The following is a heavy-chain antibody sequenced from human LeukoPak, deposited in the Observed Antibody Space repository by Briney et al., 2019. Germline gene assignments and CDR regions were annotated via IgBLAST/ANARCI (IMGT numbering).Heavy chain of an antibody. CDR3: ARDDGSGSYGGWFDP. J-gene: IGHJ5*02. CDR2: INPSGGST. V-gene: IGHV1-46*01. CDR1: GYTFTSYY. Sequence: ASVKVSCKASGYTFTSYYMHWVRQAPGQGLEWMGIINPSGGSTSYAQKFQGRVTMTRDTSTSTVYMELSSLRSEDTAVYYCARDDGSGSYGGWFDPWGQGILVTVSS. D-gene: IGHD3-10*01.